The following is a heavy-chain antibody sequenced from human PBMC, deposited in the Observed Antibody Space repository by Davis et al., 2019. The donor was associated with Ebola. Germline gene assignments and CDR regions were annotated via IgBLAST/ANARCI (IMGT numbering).Heavy chain of an antibody. V-gene: IGHV3-30*03. CDR3: ATWSYAILSTDY. CDR2: VSYDGSYE. CDR1: KFRIKNYD. D-gene: IGHD2-8*01. Sequence: GESLKISCSASKFRIKNYDIHWVRQPPGKGLEWVAVVSYDGSYEYYADSVKGRFTVSRDNSKNTLYLEMNGLRAEDTAVYYCATWSYAILSTDYWGQGTLVSVSS. J-gene: IGHJ4*02.